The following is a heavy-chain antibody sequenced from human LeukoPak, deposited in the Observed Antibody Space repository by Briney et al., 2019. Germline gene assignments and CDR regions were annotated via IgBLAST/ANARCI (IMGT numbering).Heavy chain of an antibody. D-gene: IGHD6-19*01. Sequence: GGFLRLSCAASGFTFSNAWMSWVRQAPGKGLEWVSAISGSGGSTYYADSVKGRFTISRDNSKNTLYLQMNSLRAEDTAVYYCACGWYEHAFDIWGQGTMVTVSS. CDR3: ACGWYEHAFDI. J-gene: IGHJ3*02. V-gene: IGHV3-23*01. CDR2: ISGSGGST. CDR1: GFTFSNAW.